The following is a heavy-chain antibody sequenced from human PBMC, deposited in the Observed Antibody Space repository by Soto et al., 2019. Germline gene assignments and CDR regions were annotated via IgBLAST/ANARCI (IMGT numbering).Heavy chain of an antibody. CDR2: IYYSGST. J-gene: IGHJ4*02. CDR3: ARHMIAAAGIAFDY. CDR1: GGSISSYY. Sequence: QVQLQESGPGLVKPSETLSLTCTVSGGSISSYYWSWIRQPPGKGLEWIGYIYYSGSTNYNPSLKSGVTISVDTSKNQFSLKLSSVTAADTAVYYCARHMIAAAGIAFDYWGQGTLVTVSS. V-gene: IGHV4-59*08. D-gene: IGHD6-13*01.